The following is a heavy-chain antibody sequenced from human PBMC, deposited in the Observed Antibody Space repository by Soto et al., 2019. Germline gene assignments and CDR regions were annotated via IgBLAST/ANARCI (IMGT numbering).Heavy chain of an antibody. Sequence: GASVKVSCKASGDTFSFYTINWVRQAPGLGLEWMGGFDPEDGETIYSQKFQGRVTMTEDTSTDTAYLELSSLRSEDTAVYYCAADYLTGTTLVFVYWGQGTLVTVSS. V-gene: IGHV1-24*01. J-gene: IGHJ4*02. CDR3: AADYLTGTTLVFVY. CDR2: FDPEDGET. CDR1: GDTFSFYT. D-gene: IGHD1-20*01.